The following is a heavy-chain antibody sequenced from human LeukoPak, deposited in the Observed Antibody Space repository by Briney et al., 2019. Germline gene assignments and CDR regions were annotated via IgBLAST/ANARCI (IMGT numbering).Heavy chain of an antibody. CDR2: VNWNGGST. Sequence: GGSLRLSCAASGFTFDDYGMSWVRQAPGKGLEWISGVNWNGGSTGYADSVKGRFTISRDNAKNSLYLQMNSLRAEDTALYYCGRAYGSGTFNWFDAWGQGTLVTVFS. CDR3: GRAYGSGTFNWFDA. J-gene: IGHJ5*02. CDR1: GFTFDDYG. D-gene: IGHD3-10*01. V-gene: IGHV3-20*04.